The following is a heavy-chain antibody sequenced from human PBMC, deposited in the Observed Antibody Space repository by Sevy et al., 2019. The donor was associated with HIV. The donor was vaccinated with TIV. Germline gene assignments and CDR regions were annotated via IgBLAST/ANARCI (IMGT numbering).Heavy chain of an antibody. CDR1: GYTFTSYY. J-gene: IGHJ4*02. CDR3: ARANRITMVRGVIIIFDY. D-gene: IGHD3-10*01. V-gene: IGHV1-46*01. Sequence: ASLKVSCKASGYTFTSYYMHWVRQAPGQGLEWMGIINPSGGSTSYAQKFQGRVTMTRDTSTSTVYMELSSLRSEDTAVYYCARANRITMVRGVIIIFDYWGQGTLVTVS. CDR2: INPSGGST.